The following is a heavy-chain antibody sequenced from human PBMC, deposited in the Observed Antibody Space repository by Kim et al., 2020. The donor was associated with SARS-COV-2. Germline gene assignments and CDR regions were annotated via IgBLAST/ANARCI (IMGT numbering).Heavy chain of an antibody. V-gene: IGHV5-51*01. CDR3: ARHPPSILWFGELLPNAFDI. D-gene: IGHD3-10*01. CDR2: IYPGDSDT. CDR1: GYSFTSYW. Sequence: GESLKISCKGSGYSFTSYWIGWVRQMPGKGLEWMGIIYPGDSDTRYSPSFQGQVTISADKSISTAYLQWSSLKASDTAMYYCARHPPSILWFGELLPNAFDIWGQGTMVSVSS. J-gene: IGHJ3*02.